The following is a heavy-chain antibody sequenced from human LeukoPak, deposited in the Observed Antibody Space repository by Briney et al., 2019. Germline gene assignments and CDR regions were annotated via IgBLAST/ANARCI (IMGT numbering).Heavy chain of an antibody. Sequence: PSETLSLTCTVSGGSISSYYWSWIRQPPGKGLEWIGYIYTSGSTNYNPSLKSRVTISVDTSKNQFSLKLSSVTAADTAVYYCARLSGCSSTSCSSAAFDYWGQGTLVTVSS. D-gene: IGHD2-2*01. V-gene: IGHV4-4*09. CDR1: GGSISSYY. CDR2: IYTSGST. CDR3: ARLSGCSSTSCSSAAFDY. J-gene: IGHJ4*02.